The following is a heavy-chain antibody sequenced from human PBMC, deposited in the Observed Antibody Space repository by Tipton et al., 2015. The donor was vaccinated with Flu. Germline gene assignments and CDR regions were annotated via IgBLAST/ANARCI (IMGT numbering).Heavy chain of an antibody. CDR2: IYQSGTT. J-gene: IGHJ5*02. CDR3: AKTYFDSSDSPDRFDP. D-gene: IGHD3-22*01. CDR1: GHSISSGYY. V-gene: IGHV4-38-2*02. Sequence: TLSLTCTVSGHSISSGYYWGWIRQPPGKGLEWIGSIYQSGTTYYNPSLKSRVTISVDTSRNQFSLKLSSVTAADTAVDYCAKTYFDSSDSPDRFDPWGQGTLVTVSS.